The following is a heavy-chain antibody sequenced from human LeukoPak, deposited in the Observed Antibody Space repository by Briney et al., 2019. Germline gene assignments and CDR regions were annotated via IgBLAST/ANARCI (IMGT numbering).Heavy chain of an antibody. CDR3: ATTSYYLDSSGSYFAEYFQH. V-gene: IGHV3-23*01. CDR1: GFTFSSYA. Sequence: GGSLRLSCAASGFTFSSYAMSWVRQAPGKGLEWVSAISGSGGSTYYADSVKGRFTISRDNSKNTLYLQMNSLRAEDTAVYYCATTSYYLDSSGSYFAEYFQHWGQGSLVSVSS. CDR2: ISGSGGST. D-gene: IGHD3-22*01. J-gene: IGHJ1*01.